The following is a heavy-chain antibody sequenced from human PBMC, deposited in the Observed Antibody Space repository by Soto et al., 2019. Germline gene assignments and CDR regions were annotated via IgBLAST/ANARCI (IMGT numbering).Heavy chain of an antibody. CDR1: GGSISSYY. Sequence: QVQLQESGPGLVKPSETLSLTCTVSGGSISSYYWSWIRQPAGKGLEWIGRIYTSGSTNYNPSLKSRVTMSVDTSISTAYMELSRLRSDDTAVYYCARATTTGTTFLDYWGQGTLVTVSS. CDR3: ARATTTGTTFLDY. CDR2: IYTSGST. V-gene: IGHV4-4*07. D-gene: IGHD1-1*01. J-gene: IGHJ4*02.